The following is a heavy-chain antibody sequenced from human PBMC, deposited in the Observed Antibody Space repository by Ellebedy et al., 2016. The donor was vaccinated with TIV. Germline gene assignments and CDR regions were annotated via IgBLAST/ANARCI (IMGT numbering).Heavy chain of an antibody. CDR3: ALLYRSSLNY. J-gene: IGHJ4*02. Sequence: GESLKISCKGSGYSFTNFWIGWVRQMPGKGLEWMGNLNPSDSDTNYNPSFQGHVTLSADKSTTTAYLQWTSLQASDTAIYYCALLYRSSLNYWGQGSLVTVSS. CDR2: LNPSDSDT. D-gene: IGHD2-2*01. CDR1: GYSFTNFW. V-gene: IGHV5-10-1*01.